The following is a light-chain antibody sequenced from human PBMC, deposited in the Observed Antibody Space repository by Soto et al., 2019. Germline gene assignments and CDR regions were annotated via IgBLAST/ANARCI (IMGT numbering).Light chain of an antibody. Sequence: DIQMTQSPSSLSASVGDRVTITFRSGQSISTYLNWYQQKSGKAPKLLISAASSLESGVPLRFSGSGSGTDFTLTISSLQPEDFATYYCQQSFSTLGWTFGQGTKVDIK. CDR2: AAS. V-gene: IGKV1-39*01. CDR1: QSISTY. CDR3: QQSFSTLGWT. J-gene: IGKJ1*01.